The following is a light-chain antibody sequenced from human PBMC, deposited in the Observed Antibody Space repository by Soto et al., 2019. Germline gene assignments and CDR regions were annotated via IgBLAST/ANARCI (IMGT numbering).Light chain of an antibody. Sequence: QSALTQPASVSGSPGQSITISCTGTSNDVGVYNYVSWYQQHPGKAPKVMGDDVTNRPSGVSDRVSGSKSGNTASLTISGLQGEDEADYYCSSYRAGGLYVFGTGTKLTVL. V-gene: IGLV2-14*01. CDR1: SNDVGVYNY. CDR3: SSYRAGGLYV. J-gene: IGLJ1*01. CDR2: DVT.